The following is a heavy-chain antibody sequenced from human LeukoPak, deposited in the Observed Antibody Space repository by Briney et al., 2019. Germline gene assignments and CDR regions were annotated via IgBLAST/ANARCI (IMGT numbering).Heavy chain of an antibody. CDR2: IYYSGST. Sequence: PSETLSLTCTVSGGSISSSSYYWGWIRQPPGKGLEWIGSIYYSGSTYYNPSLKSRVTISVDTSKNQFSLKLSAVTAADTAVYYCARHGGVIVAYYFDYWGQGTLVTVSP. CDR1: GGSISSSSYY. CDR3: ARHGGVIVAYYFDY. D-gene: IGHD3-16*01. V-gene: IGHV4-39*01. J-gene: IGHJ4*02.